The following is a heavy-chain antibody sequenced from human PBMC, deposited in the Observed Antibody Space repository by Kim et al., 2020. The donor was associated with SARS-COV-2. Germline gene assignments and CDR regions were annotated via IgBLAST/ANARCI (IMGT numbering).Heavy chain of an antibody. J-gene: IGHJ4*02. V-gene: IGHV1-2*02. CDR1: GYTFTGYC. D-gene: IGHD3-10*01. CDR2: INRNNGGT. Sequence: ASVKVSCKASGYTFTGYCLHWVRQAPGQGLEWMGWINRNNGGTNYAQNFQGRVTMTTDTSTRTAFMELSGLRSDDTAVYYCASGNEYYYFNYCGEVSLVT. CDR3: ASGNEYYYFNY.